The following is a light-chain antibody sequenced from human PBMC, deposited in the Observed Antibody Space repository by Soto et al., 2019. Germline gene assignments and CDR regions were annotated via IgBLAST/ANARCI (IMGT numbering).Light chain of an antibody. Sequence: DIQMTQSPSTLSASVGDRVTITCRASQSVSSWLAWYQQKPGKAPKLLIYKASSLESGVPSRFSGSGSGTEFPLPINSLQPDDFATYYCQQYNSYWTFGQGTKVEIK. CDR3: QQYNSYWT. V-gene: IGKV1-5*03. J-gene: IGKJ1*01. CDR1: QSVSSW. CDR2: KAS.